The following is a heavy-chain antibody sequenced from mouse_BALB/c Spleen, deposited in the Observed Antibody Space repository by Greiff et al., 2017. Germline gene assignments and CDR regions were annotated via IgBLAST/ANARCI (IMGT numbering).Heavy chain of an antibody. V-gene: IGHV5-17*02. CDR1: GFTFSSFG. Sequence: EVKVVESGGGLVQPGGSRKLSCAASGFTFSSFGMHWVRQAPEKGLEWVAYISSGSSTIYYADTVKGRFTISRDNPKNTLFLQMTSLRSEDTAMYYCASGVYYAMDYWGQGTSVTVSS. J-gene: IGHJ4*01. CDR3: ASGVYYAMDY. CDR2: ISSGSSTI.